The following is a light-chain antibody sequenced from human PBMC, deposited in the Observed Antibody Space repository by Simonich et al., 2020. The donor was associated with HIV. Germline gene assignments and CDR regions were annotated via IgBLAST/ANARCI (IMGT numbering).Light chain of an antibody. CDR1: QSVLYSSNNKNY. CDR2: WAS. Sequence: DIVMTQSPDSLAVSLGERATNNCKSSQSVLYSSNNKNYLAWYQQKPGQPPKLLIYWASTRESGVPDRFSGSGSGTDFTLTISSLQAEDVAVYYCQQFHSTMYHFGQGTKVEIK. J-gene: IGKJ2*01. CDR3: QQFHSTMYH. V-gene: IGKV4-1*01.